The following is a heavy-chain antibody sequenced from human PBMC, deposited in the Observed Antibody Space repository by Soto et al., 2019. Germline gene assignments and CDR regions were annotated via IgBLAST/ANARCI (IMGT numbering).Heavy chain of an antibody. CDR2: IIPIFGTA. CDR3: ARVNDYVWGSYPNRGYFDY. CDR1: GGTFSSYA. D-gene: IGHD3-16*02. J-gene: IGHJ4*02. Sequence: VKVSCKASGGTFSSYAISWVRQAPGQGLEWMGGIIPIFGTANYAQKFQGRVTITADESTSTAYMELSSLRSEDTAVYYCARVNDYVWGSYPNRGYFDYWGQGTLVTVSS. V-gene: IGHV1-69*13.